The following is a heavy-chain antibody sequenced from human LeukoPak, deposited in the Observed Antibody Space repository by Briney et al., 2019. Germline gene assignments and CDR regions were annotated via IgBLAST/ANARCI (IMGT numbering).Heavy chain of an antibody. D-gene: IGHD5-18*01. CDR2: IKQDGSEK. V-gene: IGHV3-7*01. J-gene: IGHJ6*02. Sequence: GGSLRLSCAASGFTFSSYGMHWVRQAPGKGLEWVANIKQDGSEKYYVDSVKGRFTISRDNAKNSLYLQMNSLRAEDTAVYYCARDQLWSYYYGMDVWGQGTTVTVSS. CDR1: GFTFSSYG. CDR3: ARDQLWSYYYGMDV.